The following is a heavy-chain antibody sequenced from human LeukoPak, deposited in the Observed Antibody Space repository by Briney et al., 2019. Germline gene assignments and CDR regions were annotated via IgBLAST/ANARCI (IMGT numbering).Heavy chain of an antibody. V-gene: IGHV3-53*01. J-gene: IGHJ4*02. CDR1: GFSVSSIY. D-gene: IGHD1-1*01. CDR3: ARAPNWRFDH. CDR2: IYSDGTT. Sequence: GGSLRLSCAASGFSVSSIYMNWVRQAPGKGLEWVSVIYSDGTTYYADSVKGRFTISRDDSKNTLYLHMISLRAEDTAVYYCARAPNWRFDHWGQGTLVTVSS.